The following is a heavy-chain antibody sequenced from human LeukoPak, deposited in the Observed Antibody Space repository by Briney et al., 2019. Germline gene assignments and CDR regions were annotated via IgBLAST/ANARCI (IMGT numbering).Heavy chain of an antibody. V-gene: IGHV3-7*01. CDR2: IKQDESDR. CDR3: ANLARPLDY. CDR1: GFTFSDYW. Sequence: GGSLRLSCAASGFTFSDYWMTWVRQAPGKGLEWVANIKQDESDRYYVDSVKGRFTISRDNSMNTLYLQMTSLKPEDTAVYYCANLARPLDYWGQGALVTVSS. J-gene: IGHJ4*02. D-gene: IGHD6-6*01.